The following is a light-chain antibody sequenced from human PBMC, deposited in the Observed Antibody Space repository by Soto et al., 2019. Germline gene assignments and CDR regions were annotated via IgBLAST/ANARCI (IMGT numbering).Light chain of an antibody. Sequence: QSVLTQPASVSGSPGQSITISCTGTSSDVGGYNYVSWYQQHPGKAPKLMIYEVGNRPSGVSDRFSGSKSGNTASLTISGLQAEDEADYYCSSYTRVTTYVFGTGTKVTVL. V-gene: IGLV2-14*01. J-gene: IGLJ1*01. CDR2: EVG. CDR3: SSYTRVTTYV. CDR1: SSDVGGYNY.